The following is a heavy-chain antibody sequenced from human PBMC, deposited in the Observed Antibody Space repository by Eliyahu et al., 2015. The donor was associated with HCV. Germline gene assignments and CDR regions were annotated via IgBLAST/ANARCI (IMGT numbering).Heavy chain of an antibody. V-gene: IGHV4-59*01. CDR2: IHYXGST. CDR3: ASGGGGIAVTGTGGWFDP. D-gene: IGHD6-19*01. CDR1: GGSIXXYY. J-gene: IGHJ5*02. Sequence: QVQLQESGPGLVKPSETLSLTCTVSGGSIXXYYGXWIRQPPGKGLEWIGYIHYXGSTNYNPSLXSRVTISIDTSKNQFSLNLTSVTAADTAMYYCASGGGGIAVTGTGGWFDPWGQGTLVTVSS.